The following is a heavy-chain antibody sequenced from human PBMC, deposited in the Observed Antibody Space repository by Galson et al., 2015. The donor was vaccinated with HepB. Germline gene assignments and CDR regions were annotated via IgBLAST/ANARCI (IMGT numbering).Heavy chain of an antibody. D-gene: IGHD2-15*01. CDR3: ARERYCSGGSCYGPRGWFDP. CDR1: GYTFTSYY. V-gene: IGHV1-46*01. J-gene: IGHJ5*02. CDR2: INPSGGST. Sequence: SVKVSCTASGYTFTSYYMHWVRQAPGQGLEWMGIINPSGGSTSYAQKFQGRVTMTRETSTSTVYMEMSSLRSEDTAVYYCARERYCSGGSCYGPRGWFDPWGQGTLVTVSS.